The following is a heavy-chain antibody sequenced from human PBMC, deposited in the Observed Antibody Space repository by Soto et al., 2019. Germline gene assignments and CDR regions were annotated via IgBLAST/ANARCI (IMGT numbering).Heavy chain of an antibody. V-gene: IGHV3-21*01. CDR2: IRSGSNYI. D-gene: IGHD3-16*01. CDR1: GFTFSSYD. J-gene: IGHJ4*02. Sequence: EVQLVESGGGLVKPGGSLKLSCAASGFTFSSYDMNWVRQAPGKGLEWVSSIRSGSNYIYYEDSVKGRFTISRDNAKDSLYLQMNGLRPDDTAVYYCASVSGRGNYWGQGTLVTVSS. CDR3: ASVSGRGNY.